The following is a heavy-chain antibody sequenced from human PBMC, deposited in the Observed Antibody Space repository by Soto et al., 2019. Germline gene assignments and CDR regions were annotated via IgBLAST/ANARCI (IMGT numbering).Heavy chain of an antibody. CDR1: GGSFSGYY. V-gene: IGHV4-34*01. CDR3: ARRRGSCSSKSCSKGYYFDY. J-gene: IGHJ4*02. CDR2: INHSGST. D-gene: IGHD2-2*01. Sequence: SETLSLTCAVYGGSFSGYYWSWIRQPPGKGLEWIGEINHSGSTNYNPSLKSRVTISVDTSKNQFSLKLSSVTAADTAVYYCARRRGSCSSKSCSKGYYFDYCGQGTLVTVYS.